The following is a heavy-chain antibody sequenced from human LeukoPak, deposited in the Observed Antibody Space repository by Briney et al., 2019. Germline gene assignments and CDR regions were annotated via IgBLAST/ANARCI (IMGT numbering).Heavy chain of an antibody. Sequence: GGSLRLSCAASGFTFSSFEMNWVRQAPGKGLEWVSYISSSGRSMYHADSLKGRFTISRDNAKNLLYLHMTSLRAEDTAVYYCARDMGDTLTAYPFDYWGQGTLVTVSS. CDR3: ARDMGDTLTAYPFDY. CDR2: ISSSGRSM. V-gene: IGHV3-48*03. J-gene: IGHJ4*02. CDR1: GFTFSSFE. D-gene: IGHD3-9*01.